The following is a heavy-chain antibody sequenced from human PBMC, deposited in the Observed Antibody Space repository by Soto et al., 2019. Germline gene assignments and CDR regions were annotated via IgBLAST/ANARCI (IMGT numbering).Heavy chain of an antibody. V-gene: IGHV3-64D*06. Sequence: GSLRLSCSASGFTFSSYAMHWVRQAPGKGLEYVSSISTNGGSTHYADYVKGRLTISRDNSKNTYYLQMSILRADVTAVYYCVKGEYYYDSSGYYPFDYWGQGP. CDR3: VKGEYYYDSSGYYPFDY. J-gene: IGHJ4*02. D-gene: IGHD3-22*01. CDR2: ISTNGGST. CDR1: GFTFSSYA.